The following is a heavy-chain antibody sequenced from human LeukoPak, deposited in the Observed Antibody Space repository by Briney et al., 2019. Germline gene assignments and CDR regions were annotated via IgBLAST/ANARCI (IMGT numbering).Heavy chain of an antibody. CDR3: ARGGTMVRGALDY. V-gene: IGHV3-53*01. CDR2: IYSGGST. D-gene: IGHD3-10*01. J-gene: IGHJ4*02. CDR1: GFTVSSNY. Sequence: GGSLRLSCAASGFTVSSNYMSWVRQAPGKGLEWVSVIYSGGSTYYADSVKGRFTISRDNSKNTLYLQMNSLRAEDTAVYYCARGGTMVRGALDYWGQGTLVTVSS.